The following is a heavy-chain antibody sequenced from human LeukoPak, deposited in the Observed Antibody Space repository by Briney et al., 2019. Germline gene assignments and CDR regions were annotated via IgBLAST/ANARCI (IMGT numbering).Heavy chain of an antibody. V-gene: IGHV1-2*02. CDR2: INPNSGGT. Sequence: ASVKVSCKASGYTFTGYYMHWERQAPGQGLEWMGWINPNSGGTNYAQKFQGRVTMTRDTSISTAYMELSRLRSDDTAVYYCARFAWRLGELSTTDYWGQGTLVTVSS. CDR3: ARFAWRLGELSTTDY. CDR1: GYTFTGYY. J-gene: IGHJ4*02. D-gene: IGHD3-16*02.